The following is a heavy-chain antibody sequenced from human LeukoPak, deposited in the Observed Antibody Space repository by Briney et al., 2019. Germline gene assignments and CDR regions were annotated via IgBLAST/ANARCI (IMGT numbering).Heavy chain of an antibody. CDR1: GYTFTSYG. J-gene: IGHJ5*02. CDR2: ISAYNGNT. D-gene: IGHD3-22*01. Sequence: ASVKVSCKASGYTFTSYGISWVRQAPGQGLEWMGWISAYNGNTNYAQKLQGRVTMTTDTSTSTAYMELSSLRSEDTAVYYCARVSNKGYYDSSGPQGPWGQGTLVTVSS. V-gene: IGHV1-18*01. CDR3: ARVSNKGYYDSSGPQGP.